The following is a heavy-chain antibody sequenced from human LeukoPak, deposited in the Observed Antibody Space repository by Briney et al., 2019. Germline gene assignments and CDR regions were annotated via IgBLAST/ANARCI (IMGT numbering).Heavy chain of an antibody. J-gene: IGHJ4*02. Sequence: GGSLRLSCAAPGFTFSIYGIHWVRQAPGKGLECVAVIWYDGRTKYYADSVKGRFTISRDNSKNTLYLQMNSLRAEDTAVYYCARDFEYSSSTGVYWGQGTLVTVSS. V-gene: IGHV3-33*01. CDR1: GFTFSIYG. CDR2: IWYDGRTK. CDR3: ARDFEYSSSTGVY. D-gene: IGHD5-12*01.